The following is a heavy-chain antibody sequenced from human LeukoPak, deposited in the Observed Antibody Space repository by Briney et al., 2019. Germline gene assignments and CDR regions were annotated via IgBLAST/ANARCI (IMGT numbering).Heavy chain of an antibody. CDR1: GFTFSSYS. V-gene: IGHV3-21*01. CDR2: ISRNSGYI. Sequence: PGGSLRLSCAASGFTFSSYSMTWVRQSPGKGLEWVSSISRNSGYIYYTDSMKGRLTISRDNANNSLYLQMNNLTAEDTAMYYCARGRRTGDRGYYFDYWGQGTLVTVSS. CDR3: ARGRRTGDRGYYFDY. D-gene: IGHD7-27*01. J-gene: IGHJ4*02.